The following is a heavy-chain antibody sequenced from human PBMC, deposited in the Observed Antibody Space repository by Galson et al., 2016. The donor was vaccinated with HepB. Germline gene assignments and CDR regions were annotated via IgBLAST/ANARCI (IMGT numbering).Heavy chain of an antibody. CDR2: DSMDGRRK. Sequence: SLRLSCAASGFTFSNYGMHWVRQAPGKGLEWVAADSMDGRRKFYADSVKGRFTISRDNSNNMLFLQLSSLRADDTAVYYCARRHYYCPPVGCSVDFWGQGTLVSVSS. D-gene: IGHD3-10*02. J-gene: IGHJ4*02. CDR1: GFTFSNYG. CDR3: ARRHYYCPPVGCSVDF. V-gene: IGHV3-30*03.